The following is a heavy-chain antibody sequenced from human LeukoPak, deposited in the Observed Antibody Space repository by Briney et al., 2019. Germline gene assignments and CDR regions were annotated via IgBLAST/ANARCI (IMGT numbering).Heavy chain of an antibody. CDR2: IYSGGST. CDR3: ARAVIAAAGTRYFDY. D-gene: IGHD6-13*01. CDR1: GFTVSSNY. J-gene: IGHJ4*02. Sequence: HPGGSLRLSCAASGFTVSSNYMSWVRQAPGKGLEWVSVIYSGGSTYYADSVKGRFTISRDNAKNSLYLQMNSLRAEDTAVYYCARAVIAAAGTRYFDYWGQGTLVTVSS. V-gene: IGHV3-53*01.